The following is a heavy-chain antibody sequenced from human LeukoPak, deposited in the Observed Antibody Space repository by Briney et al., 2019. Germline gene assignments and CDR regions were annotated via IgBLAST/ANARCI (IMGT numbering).Heavy chain of an antibody. CDR1: GYTFTSYY. Sequence: GASVKVSCKASGYTFTSYYMHWVRQAPGQGLEWMGWIDPNSGGTNYAQKFQGRITMTRDTSINTDYIELSRLRSDDTAVYYCARVLHVNYAAFDIWGQGTMVTVSS. J-gene: IGHJ3*02. CDR3: ARVLHVNYAAFDI. V-gene: IGHV1-2*02. CDR2: IDPNSGGT. D-gene: IGHD4-11*01.